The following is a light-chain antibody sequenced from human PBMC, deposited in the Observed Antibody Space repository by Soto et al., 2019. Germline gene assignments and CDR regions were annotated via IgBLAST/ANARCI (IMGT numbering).Light chain of an antibody. Sequence: DIQMTQSPSTLSASVGDRVTITCRASQSISSWLAWYQQKPGKAPKVLIYKASSLESGVQSRFSGSGSGTEFTLTISSLQPDDFATYYCQQYHSLNTFDQGTKLEI. V-gene: IGKV1-5*03. CDR2: KAS. J-gene: IGKJ2*01. CDR3: QQYHSLNT. CDR1: QSISSW.